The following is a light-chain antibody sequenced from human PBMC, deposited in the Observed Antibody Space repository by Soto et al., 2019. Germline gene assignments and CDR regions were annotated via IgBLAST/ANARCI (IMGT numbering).Light chain of an antibody. CDR1: SSDVGTYNY. Sequence: QSALTQPRSVSGPPGQSVSISCSGTSSDVGTYNYVSWYQQHPGKAPKLMIYDVSKRPSGVPDRFSGSKSGNTASLTISGLQAEDEADYYCCSYAGSYNYVFGTGTKLTVL. V-gene: IGLV2-11*01. CDR2: DVS. CDR3: CSYAGSYNYV. J-gene: IGLJ1*01.